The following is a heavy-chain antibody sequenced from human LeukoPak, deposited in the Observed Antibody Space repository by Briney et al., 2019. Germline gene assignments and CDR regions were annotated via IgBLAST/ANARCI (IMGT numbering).Heavy chain of an antibody. Sequence: GSSVKVSCKASGYTFTSYDINWVRQATGQGLEWMGWMNPNSGNTGYAQKFQGRVTMTRNTSISTAYMELSSLRSEDTAVYYCARVEYSSSSGPYFFDYYYMDVWGKGTTVTVSS. J-gene: IGHJ6*03. D-gene: IGHD6-6*01. CDR2: MNPNSGNT. V-gene: IGHV1-8*01. CDR3: ARVEYSSSSGPYFFDYYYMDV. CDR1: GYTFTSYD.